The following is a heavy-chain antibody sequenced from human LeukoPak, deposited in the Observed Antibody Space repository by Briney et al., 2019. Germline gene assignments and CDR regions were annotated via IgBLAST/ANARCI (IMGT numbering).Heavy chain of an antibody. CDR1: GFTFSSFW. Sequence: GGSLGLSCTTSGFTFSSFWMAWVRQAPGKGLERVGNIKSDGSIQFYGDSVKGRFTISRDNAKNSLYLQMNNLRAEDTALYYCATSYDSSGCDWGQGTLVTVSS. D-gene: IGHD3-22*01. V-gene: IGHV3-7*01. J-gene: IGHJ4*02. CDR3: ATSYDSSGCD. CDR2: IKSDGSIQ.